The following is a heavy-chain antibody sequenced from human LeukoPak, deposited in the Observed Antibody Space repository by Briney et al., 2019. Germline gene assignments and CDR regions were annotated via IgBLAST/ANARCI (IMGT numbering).Heavy chain of an antibody. D-gene: IGHD3-9*01. CDR3: AKPPPGNYDILTGFFDY. J-gene: IGHJ4*02. V-gene: IGHV3-9*01. CDR1: GFTFDDYA. Sequence: GGSLRLSCAATGFTFDDYAMHWVRQAPGKGLEWVSGISWNSGSIGYADSVKGRFTISRDNAKNSLYLQMNSLRAEDTALYYCAKPPPGNYDILTGFFDYWGQGTLVTVSS. CDR2: ISWNSGSI.